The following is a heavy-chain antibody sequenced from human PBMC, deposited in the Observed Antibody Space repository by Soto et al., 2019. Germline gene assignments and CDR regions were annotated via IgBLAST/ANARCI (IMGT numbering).Heavy chain of an antibody. D-gene: IGHD2-2*01. CDR3: AKDRSSTSCYAFDY. V-gene: IGHV3-23*01. J-gene: IGHJ4*02. CDR1: GFTFRSYA. Sequence: EVQLLESGGGLLQPGGSLRLSCAASGFTFRSYAMSWVRQAPGKGLEWVSAIGGSSGSTDYADSVKGRFTISRDNYKTILFLQMNSLRAEDTAVYYCAKDRSSTSCYAFDYWGQGTLVTVSS. CDR2: IGGSSGST.